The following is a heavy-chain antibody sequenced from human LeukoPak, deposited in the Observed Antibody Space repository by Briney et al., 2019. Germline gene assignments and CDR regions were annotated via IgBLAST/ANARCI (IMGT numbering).Heavy chain of an antibody. D-gene: IGHD2-21*02. CDR3: ARNIVVVTAGIPNHYGMDV. V-gene: IGHV4-59*01. CDR2: IYYSGST. CDR1: GGSISSYY. J-gene: IGHJ6*02. Sequence: SETLSLTCTVSGGSISSYYWSWIRQPPGKGLEWIGYIYYSGSTNYNPSLKSRVTISVDTSKNQFSLKLSSVTAADTAVYYCARNIVVVTAGIPNHYGMDVWGQGTTVTVSS.